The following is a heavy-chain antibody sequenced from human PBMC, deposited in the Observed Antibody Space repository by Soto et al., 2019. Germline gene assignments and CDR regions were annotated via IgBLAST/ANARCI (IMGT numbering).Heavy chain of an antibody. CDR1: GGSLSEYY. CDR2: INHSGGA. Sequence: QVQLQQWGAGLLKPSETLSRTCAVYGGSLSEYYWSWIRQPPGKGLEWIGEINHSGGANYNPSLKSRVTISVDTSKSQFSLKFNSVTAADTAVYYCASRKAAAPGYWGQGTLVTVSS. J-gene: IGHJ4*02. D-gene: IGHD6-13*01. V-gene: IGHV4-34*01. CDR3: ASRKAAAPGY.